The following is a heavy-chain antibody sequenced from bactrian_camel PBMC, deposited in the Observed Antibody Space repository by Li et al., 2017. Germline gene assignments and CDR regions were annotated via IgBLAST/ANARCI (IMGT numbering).Heavy chain of an antibody. J-gene: IGHJ6*01. V-gene: IGHV3S42*01. CDR3: AADLRWCRSGYFDPQARLGY. Sequence: VQLVESGGGLVQPGGSLRLSCAASGFSFGSYAMSWVRQAPGKEAEGVAAIDESGTSSYFDSAKGRFTISQDNAKNTVYLQMNSLEPEDTAIYYCAADLRWCRSGYFDPQARLGYWGQGTQVTV. CDR1: GFSFGSYA. CDR2: IDESGTS. D-gene: IGHD2*01.